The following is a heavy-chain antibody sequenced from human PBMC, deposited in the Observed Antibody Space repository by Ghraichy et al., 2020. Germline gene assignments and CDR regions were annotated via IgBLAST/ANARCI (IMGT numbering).Heavy chain of an antibody. CDR1: GFTFSDYY. V-gene: IGHV3-72*01. D-gene: IGHD5-12*01. Sequence: GGSLNISCAASGFTFSDYYMNWVRQAPGKGLEWVGRIKNSANRHTTAYAASVKGRFIISRDDSKKSLYLQINSLKTEDTAVYYCATEGAYSGPDFESGGQGNLVTVSS. J-gene: IGHJ4*02. CDR2: IKNSANRHTT. CDR3: ATEGAYSGPDFES.